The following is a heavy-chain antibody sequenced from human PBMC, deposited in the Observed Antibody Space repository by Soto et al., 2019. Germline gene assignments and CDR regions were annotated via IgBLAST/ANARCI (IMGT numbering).Heavy chain of an antibody. CDR2: IYHSGST. CDR1: GGSISSGGYS. J-gene: IGHJ5*02. D-gene: IGHD7-27*01. CDR3: ARVPGP. Sequence: QLQLQESGSGLVKPSQTLSLTCAVSGGSISSGGYSWSWIRQPPGKGLEWIGYIYHSGSTYYNPALRRRGHLSVDRPKNQFPPKLSSVTDAHTAVYYCARVPGPWGQGTLVTVSS. V-gene: IGHV4-30-2*01.